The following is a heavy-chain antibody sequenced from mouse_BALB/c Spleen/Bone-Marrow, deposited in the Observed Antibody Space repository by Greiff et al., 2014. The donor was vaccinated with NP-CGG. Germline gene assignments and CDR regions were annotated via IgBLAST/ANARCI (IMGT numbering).Heavy chain of an antibody. J-gene: IGHJ3*01. V-gene: IGHV1-9*01. CDR2: ILPGSGST. CDR3: ARDWDPFAY. CDR1: GYTFSSYW. D-gene: IGHD4-1*01. Sequence: QVQLQQSGAELMKPGASVKISCKATGYTFSSYWIEWVKQRPGHGLEWIGEILPGSGSTNFNEKFKGKATFTADTSSNTAYMQLSSLTSEDSAVYYCARDWDPFAYWGQGTLVTVSA.